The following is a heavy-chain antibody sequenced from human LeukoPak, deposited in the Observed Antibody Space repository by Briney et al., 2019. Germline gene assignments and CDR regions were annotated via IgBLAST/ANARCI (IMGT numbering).Heavy chain of an antibody. J-gene: IGHJ6*02. CDR2: IYYTGST. D-gene: IGHD1-14*01. CDR1: GGSISRDY. V-gene: IGHV4-59*08. Sequence: SETLSLTCTVSGGSISRDYWSWIRQPPGKGLEWIGYIYYTGSTNYNPSLNSRVTISLETSKNQFSLKLSSVTAADTAVYYCARSLRKGPGGHYYGMDVWGQGTTVTVSS. CDR3: ARSLRKGPGGHYYGMDV.